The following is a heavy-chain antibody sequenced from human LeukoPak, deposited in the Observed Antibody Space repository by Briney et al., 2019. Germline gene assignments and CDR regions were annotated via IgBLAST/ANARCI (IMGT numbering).Heavy chain of an antibody. V-gene: IGHV1-18*01. D-gene: IGHD1-26*01. CDR2: ISAYNGNT. CDR3: ARGGSYRHFDY. Sequence: ASVTVSCKPSRYTLTSFDICWVRQTPEQGHEWMGWISAYNGNTNYAQKLQGRVTMTTDTSTSTAYMELRSLRSDDTAVYYCARGGSYRHFDYWCQGTLVTVSS. J-gene: IGHJ4*02. CDR1: RYTLTSFD.